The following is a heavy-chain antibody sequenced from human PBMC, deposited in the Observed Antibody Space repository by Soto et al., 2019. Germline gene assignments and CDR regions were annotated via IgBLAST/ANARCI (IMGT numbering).Heavy chain of an antibody. J-gene: IGHJ4*02. V-gene: IGHV4-59*08. CDR2: ISYSGST. CDR3: ARQRTAYYYFAY. Sequence: PSETLSLTCTVSGGSISSFYWSWIRQPPGKGLEWIGYISYSGSTNYNPSLQSRVTISVDTSKKQFSLKLSSVTAADTAVYYCARQRTAYYYFAYWGQGTLVTVSS. D-gene: IGHD5-18*01. CDR1: GGSISSFY.